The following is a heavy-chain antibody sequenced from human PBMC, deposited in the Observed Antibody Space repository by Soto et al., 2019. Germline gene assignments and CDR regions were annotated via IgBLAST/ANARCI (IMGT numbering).Heavy chain of an antibody. D-gene: IGHD6-19*01. Sequence: ASVKVSCKASGYTFASYDINWVRQATGQGLEWMGWMNPNSANTGYAQKFQGRVTMTRNTSISTAYMELSSLRSDDTAVYYCARGPQSNGWRGKWFDPWGQGTQVTVSS. V-gene: IGHV1-8*01. CDR3: ARGPQSNGWRGKWFDP. CDR2: MNPNSANT. J-gene: IGHJ5*02. CDR1: GYTFASYD.